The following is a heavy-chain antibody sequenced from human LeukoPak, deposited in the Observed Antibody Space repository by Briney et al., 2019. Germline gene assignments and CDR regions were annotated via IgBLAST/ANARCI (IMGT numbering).Heavy chain of an antibody. CDR1: GYTFTSYA. CDR2: INAGNGHT. D-gene: IGHD2-21*01. J-gene: IGHJ4*02. Sequence: ASVKVSCKASGYTFTSYAMHWVRQAPGQRFEWMGWINAGNGHTKYSQNFQGRVTITRDSSASTVYMELSSLTSEDTAVYYCARGISSARTVDYYLDSWGQGTLVTVSS. CDR3: ARGISSARTVDYYLDS. V-gene: IGHV1-3*01.